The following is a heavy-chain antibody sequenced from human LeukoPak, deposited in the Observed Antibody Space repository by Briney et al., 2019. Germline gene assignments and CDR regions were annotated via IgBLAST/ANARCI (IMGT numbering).Heavy chain of an antibody. Sequence: GGSLRLSCAVSGLTFSSSWMDWVRQAPGKGLEWVASINPDGDKKYSADSVKGRFTISRDNAENSLYLQMNSLRVEDTAFYYCARDLAYSRLDYWGQGMLVTVSS. CDR1: GLTFSSSW. D-gene: IGHD5-18*01. CDR2: INPDGDKK. J-gene: IGHJ4*02. CDR3: ARDLAYSRLDY. V-gene: IGHV3-7*01.